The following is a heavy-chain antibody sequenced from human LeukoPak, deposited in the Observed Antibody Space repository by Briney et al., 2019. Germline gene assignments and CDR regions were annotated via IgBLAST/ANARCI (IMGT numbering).Heavy chain of an antibody. CDR1: GFTLSHYA. V-gene: IGHV3-23*01. J-gene: IGHJ4*02. Sequence: GGSLRLSCAASGFTLSHYAINWVRQAPGKGLEWVSATSGSGATTYYADSVKGRFTVSRDNSKNTLFLDMHSLRAEDTAVYYCAKDLALVPRDYRWGPDYWGQGTLVTVSS. CDR3: AKDLALVPRDYRWGPDY. D-gene: IGHD2-2*01. CDR2: TSGSGATT.